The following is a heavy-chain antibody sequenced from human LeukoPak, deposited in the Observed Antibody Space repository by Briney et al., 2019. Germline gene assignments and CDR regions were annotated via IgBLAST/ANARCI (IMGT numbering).Heavy chain of an antibody. CDR3: ARDTGTLADAFDI. J-gene: IGHJ3*02. CDR1: GFTFSAYH. V-gene: IGHV3-48*01. CDR2: ISSDSGTL. Sequence: GGSLRLSCASSGFTFSAYHMNWVRQAPGKGLEWISFISSDSGTLYYADSVKGRFTISRDNAKNSLYLQMNSLRAEDTAVYYCARDTGTLADAFDIWGQGTMATVSS. D-gene: IGHD1-7*01.